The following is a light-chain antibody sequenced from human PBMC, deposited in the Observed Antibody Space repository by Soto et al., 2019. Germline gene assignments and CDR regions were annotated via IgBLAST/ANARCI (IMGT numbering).Light chain of an antibody. CDR1: QSISSW. J-gene: IGKJ1*01. CDR2: KAS. Sequence: DIQMTQSPSTLSAPVGDRVTITCRASQSISSWLAWYQQKPGKAPKLLIYKASSLESGVPSRFSGSGSGTEFTLTISSLQPDDFATYYCQQYNSYSSTFGQGTKVDIK. CDR3: QQYNSYSST. V-gene: IGKV1-5*03.